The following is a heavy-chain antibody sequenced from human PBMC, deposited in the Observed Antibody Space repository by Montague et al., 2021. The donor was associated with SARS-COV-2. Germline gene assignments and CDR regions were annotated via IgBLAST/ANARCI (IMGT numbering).Heavy chain of an antibody. CDR2: MYNSENT. Sequence: SETLSLTCNVAGGSMSGYNWSWIRQPPGKGLQWIGSMYNSENTSYNPSLKSRVTISVDTSKKQFSLWLSSVTAADTAVYFCARGINSAGSYYYHLDVWGQGTLVTVSS. CDR1: GGSMSGYN. D-gene: IGHD5-24*01. CDR3: ARGINSAGSYYYHLDV. J-gene: IGHJ6*02. V-gene: IGHV4-59*01.